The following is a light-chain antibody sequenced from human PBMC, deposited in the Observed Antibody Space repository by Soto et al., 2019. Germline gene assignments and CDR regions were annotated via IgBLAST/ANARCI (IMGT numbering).Light chain of an antibody. V-gene: IGKV3-20*01. CDR1: LSVTSND. J-gene: IGKJ4*01. CDR3: RKYGSSPPLS. Sequence: EIVLTQSPGIRSLSPGERATLSCRASLSVTSNDLAWYQQKPCHAPRLLIYGASSRATGMSEMLSGRGCGIDFSLPISGLETEDFEVYHCRKYGSSPPLSFGGGTKV. CDR2: GAS.